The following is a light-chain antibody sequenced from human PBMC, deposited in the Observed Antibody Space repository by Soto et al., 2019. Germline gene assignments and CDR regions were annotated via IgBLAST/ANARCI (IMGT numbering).Light chain of an antibody. Sequence: EIVLTQSPATLSFSPGERATLTCGTSQSVSNSYLAWFQQRPGRAPRLLIYGTSNRATGIPDRFSGSGSGTDFTLTISSLAPEDFAVYYCQQRSNWPITFGGGTKVDIK. J-gene: IGKJ4*01. V-gene: IGKV3D-20*02. CDR2: GTS. CDR3: QQRSNWPIT. CDR1: QSVSNSY.